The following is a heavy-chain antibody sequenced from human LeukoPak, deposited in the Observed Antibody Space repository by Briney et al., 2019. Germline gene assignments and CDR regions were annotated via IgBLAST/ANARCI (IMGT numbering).Heavy chain of an antibody. CDR1: DGSISSSSYY. CDR2: IYFDGNT. Sequence: SETLSLTCTVSDGSISSSSYYWGWIRQPPGKGLEWIGTIYFDGNTFYNPSLKSRVTISVDMSKNQFSLNLRSVTAADTAIYYCADENGNFWIGYHYFEDWGQGTLVSVSS. V-gene: IGHV4-39*01. J-gene: IGHJ4*02. CDR3: ADENGNFWIGYHYFED. D-gene: IGHD3-3*01.